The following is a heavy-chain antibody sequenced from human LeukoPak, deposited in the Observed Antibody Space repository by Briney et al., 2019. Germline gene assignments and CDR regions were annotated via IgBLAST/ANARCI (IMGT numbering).Heavy chain of an antibody. J-gene: IGHJ3*02. CDR3: AKADYSGYDDI. CDR2: ISSSSSTI. V-gene: IGHV3-48*01. CDR1: GFTFSSYS. D-gene: IGHD5-12*01. Sequence: GGSLRLSCAASGFTFSSYSMNWVRQAPGKGLEWVSYISSSSSTIYYADSVKGRFTISRDNSKNTLYLQMNSLRAEDTAVYYCAKADYSGYDDIWGQGTMVTVSS.